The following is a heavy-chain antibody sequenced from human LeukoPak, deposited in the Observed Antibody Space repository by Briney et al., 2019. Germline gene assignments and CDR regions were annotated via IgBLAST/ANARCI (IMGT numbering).Heavy chain of an antibody. Sequence: GGSLRLSCAASGFTFSNSAMSWVREAPGKGLEWVSGISSDGGGTRNADSVKGLFTISRDNTKHTLYLQMNSLRVEDSAIYYWAKKNSGPNPFDFWGQGTLVPVSA. CDR3: AKKNSGPNPFDF. CDR1: GFTFSNSA. V-gene: IGHV3-23*01. D-gene: IGHD1-14*01. J-gene: IGHJ4*02. CDR2: ISSDGGGT.